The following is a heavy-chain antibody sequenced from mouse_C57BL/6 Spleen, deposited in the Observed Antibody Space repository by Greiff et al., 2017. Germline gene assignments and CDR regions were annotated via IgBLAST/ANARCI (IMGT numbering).Heavy chain of an antibody. J-gene: IGHJ4*01. CDR3: TRRRARYALDY. CDR1: GYTFTDYE. V-gene: IGHV1-15*01. CDR2: IDPETGGT. D-gene: IGHD3-1*01. Sequence: VQLQESGAELVRPGASVTLSCKASGYTFTDYEMHWVKQTPVHGLEWIGAIDPETGGTAYNQKFKGKAILTADKSSSTAYMERRSLTSEDSAVYYCTRRRARYALDYWGQGTSVTVSS.